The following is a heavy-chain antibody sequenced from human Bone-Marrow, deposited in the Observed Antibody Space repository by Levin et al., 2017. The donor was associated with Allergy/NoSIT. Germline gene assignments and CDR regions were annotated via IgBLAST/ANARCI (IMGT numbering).Heavy chain of an antibody. V-gene: IGHV7-4-1*02. D-gene: IGHD2-2*01. CDR1: GYTFINYA. CDR3: AVKYRYFYMDV. CDR2: INTNTGNP. Sequence: AASVKVSCKASGYTFINYALNWVRQAPGQGLEWMGQINTNTGNPMYAQGFTGRFVFSLDTSVSTAYLQINNLEAADTAVYYCAVKYRYFYMDVWGKGTTVTVSS. J-gene: IGHJ6*03.